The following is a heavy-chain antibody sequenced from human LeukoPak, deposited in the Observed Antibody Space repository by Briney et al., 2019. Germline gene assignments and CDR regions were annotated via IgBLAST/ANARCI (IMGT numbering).Heavy chain of an antibody. CDR2: IYYSGST. Sequence: SETLSLTCTVSGGSISSSSYYWGWIRQPPGKGLEWIGSIYYSGSTYYNPSPKSRVTISVDTSKNQFSLKLSSVTAADTAVYYCARLSIVVVTAFFDYWGQGTLVTVSS. D-gene: IGHD2-21*02. CDR1: GGSISSSSYY. J-gene: IGHJ4*02. V-gene: IGHV4-39*07. CDR3: ARLSIVVVTAFFDY.